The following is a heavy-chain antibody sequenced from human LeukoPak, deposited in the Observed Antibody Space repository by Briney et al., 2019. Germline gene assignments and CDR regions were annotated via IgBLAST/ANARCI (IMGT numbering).Heavy chain of an antibody. CDR1: GGSISSGDYY. V-gene: IGHV4-30-4*01. J-gene: IGHJ4*02. Sequence: SETLSLTCTVSGGSISSGDYYWSWIRQPPGKGLEWIGYIYYSGSTYYNPSLKSRVTISVDTSKNQFSLKLSSVTAADTAVYYCARAVEDYYDSSGYYYVYYFDYWGQGTLVTVSS. CDR2: IYYSGST. D-gene: IGHD3-22*01. CDR3: ARAVEDYYDSSGYYYVYYFDY.